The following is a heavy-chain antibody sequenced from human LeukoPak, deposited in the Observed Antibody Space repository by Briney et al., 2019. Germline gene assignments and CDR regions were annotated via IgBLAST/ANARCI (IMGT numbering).Heavy chain of an antibody. CDR2: IYYSGST. D-gene: IGHD2-2*01. V-gene: IGHV4-39*01. CDR3: ASGGYCSSTSCPPPAGWSDP. CDR1: GGSISSSSYY. J-gene: IGHJ5*02. Sequence: SETLSLTCTVSGGSISSSSYYWGWIRQPPGKGLEWIGSIYYSGSTYYNPSLKSRVTISVDTSKNQFSLKLSSVTAADTAVYYCASGGYCSSTSCPPPAGWSDPWGQGTLVTVSS.